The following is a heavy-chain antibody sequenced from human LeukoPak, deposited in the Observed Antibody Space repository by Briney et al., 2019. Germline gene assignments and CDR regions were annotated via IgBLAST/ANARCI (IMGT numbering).Heavy chain of an antibody. CDR1: GDSVAGNTLA. CDR3: VRDGSVSYWYFDL. V-gene: IGHV6-1*01. Sequence: SQTLSLTCDISGDSVAGNTLAWNWIRQSPSRGLEWLGRTYYRSKWYNDYAVSVKSRIAINADTSKNQFSLQLNSVTPEDTAVYCCVRDGSVSYWYFDLWGRGTLVTVSS. J-gene: IGHJ2*01. CDR2: TYYRSKWYN. D-gene: IGHD6-25*01.